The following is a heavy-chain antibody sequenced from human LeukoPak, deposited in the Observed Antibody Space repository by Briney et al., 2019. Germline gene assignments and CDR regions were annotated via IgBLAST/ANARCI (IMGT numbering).Heavy chain of an antibody. CDR1: GGSFSGYY. CDR3: ARDRWPGRGAFDI. CDR2: IYTSGST. V-gene: IGHV4-4*07. D-gene: IGHD5-24*01. Sequence: SETLSLTCAVYGGSFSGYYWSWIRQPAGKGLEWIGRIYTSGSTNYNPSLKSRVTMSVDTSKNQFSLKLSSVTAADTAVYYCARDRWPGRGAFDIWGQGTMVTVSS. J-gene: IGHJ3*02.